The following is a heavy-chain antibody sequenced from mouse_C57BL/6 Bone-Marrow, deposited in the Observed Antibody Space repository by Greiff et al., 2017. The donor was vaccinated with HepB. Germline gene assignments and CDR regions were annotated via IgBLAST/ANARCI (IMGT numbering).Heavy chain of an antibody. CDR3: ARDIYYGNYWYFDV. J-gene: IGHJ1*03. V-gene: IGHV7-1*01. CDR2: SRNKANDYTT. CDR1: GFTFSDFY. Sequence: EVQGVESGGGLVQSGRSLRLSCATSGFTFSDFYMEWVRQAPGKGLEWIAASRNKANDYTTEYSASVKGRFIVSRDTSQSILYLQMNALRAEDTAIYYCARDIYYGNYWYFDVWGTGTTVTVSS. D-gene: IGHD2-1*01.